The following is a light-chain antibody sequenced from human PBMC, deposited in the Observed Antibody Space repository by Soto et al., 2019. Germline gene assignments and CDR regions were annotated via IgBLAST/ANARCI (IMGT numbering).Light chain of an antibody. CDR3: SAWDASLSGSV. J-gene: IGLJ1*01. CDR2: SNY. Sequence: QSVLTQPPSASGTPGQRLTISCSGSSSNIGSKTVNWYQQLPGTAPKLLIYSNYQRPSGVPDRFSGSKSGTSASLAISGLQSEDEADYYCSAWDASLSGSVFGTGTKLTVL. CDR1: SSNIGSKT. V-gene: IGLV1-44*01.